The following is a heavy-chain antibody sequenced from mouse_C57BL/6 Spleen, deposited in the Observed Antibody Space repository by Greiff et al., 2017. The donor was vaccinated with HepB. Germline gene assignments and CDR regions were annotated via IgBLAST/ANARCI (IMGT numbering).Heavy chain of an antibody. V-gene: IGHV1-76*01. Sequence: QVQLQQSGAELVRPGASVKLSCKASGYTFTDYYINWVKQRPGQGLEWIARIYPGSGNTYYNEKFKGKATLTAEKSSSTAYMQLSSLTSEDSAVYFCARKDYGSSSYFDYWGQGTTLTVSS. J-gene: IGHJ2*01. CDR1: GYTFTDYY. CDR2: IYPGSGNT. D-gene: IGHD1-1*01. CDR3: ARKDYGSSSYFDY.